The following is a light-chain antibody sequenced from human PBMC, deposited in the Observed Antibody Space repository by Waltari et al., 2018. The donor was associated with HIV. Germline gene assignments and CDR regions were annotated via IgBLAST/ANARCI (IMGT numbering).Light chain of an antibody. J-gene: IGLJ3*02. CDR2: DVS. CDR1: SSDVGGYNY. Sequence: QSALTQPRSVSGTPGQSVPISCTGTSSDVGGYNYVSWYQQHPGKAPKLMIDDVSKRPSGVPDRFSGSKSGNTASLTISGLQAEDEADFYCCSYAGDYTFRFGGGTKLTVL. V-gene: IGLV2-11*01. CDR3: CSYAGDYTFR.